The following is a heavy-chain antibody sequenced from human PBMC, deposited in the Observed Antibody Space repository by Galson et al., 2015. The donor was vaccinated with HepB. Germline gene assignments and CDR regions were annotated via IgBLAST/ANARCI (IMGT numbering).Heavy chain of an antibody. CDR1: GFTFSNAW. V-gene: IGHV3-15*07. CDR2: IKSKTDGGTT. CDR3: TTCGIAARPGLPSWSYMDV. D-gene: IGHD6-6*01. Sequence: SLRLSCAASGFTFSNAWMNWVRQAPGKGLEWVGRIKSKTDGGTTDYAAPVKGRFTISRDDSKNTLYLQMNSLKTEDTAVYYCTTCGIAARPGLPSWSYMDVWGKGTTVTVSS. J-gene: IGHJ6*03.